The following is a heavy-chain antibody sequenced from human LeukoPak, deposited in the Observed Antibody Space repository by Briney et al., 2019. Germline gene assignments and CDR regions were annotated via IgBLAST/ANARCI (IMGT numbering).Heavy chain of an antibody. Sequence: GRSLRLSYAASGFTFDDYALHWVRQAPGKGLEWVSGISWNSGSIGYADSVKGRFTISRDNAKNSLYPQMNSLRAEDTALYYCAKTANKDYYYYYMDVWGKGTTVTVSS. CDR2: ISWNSGSI. CDR3: AKTANKDYYYYYMDV. V-gene: IGHV3-9*01. CDR1: GFTFDDYA. J-gene: IGHJ6*03.